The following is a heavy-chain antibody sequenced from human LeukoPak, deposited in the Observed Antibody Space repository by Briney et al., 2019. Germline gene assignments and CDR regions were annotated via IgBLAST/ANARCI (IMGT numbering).Heavy chain of an antibody. CDR1: GGTFSSYA. V-gene: IGHV1-69*06. CDR3: AKGLGWDSSGYSDY. J-gene: IGHJ4*02. D-gene: IGHD3-22*01. CDR2: IIPIFGTA. Sequence: SVKVSCKASGGTFSSYAISWVRQAPGQGLEWMGGIIPIFGTANYAQKFRGRVTITADKSTRTAYMELSSLRSEDTALYYCAKGLGWDSSGYSDYWGQGTLVTVSS.